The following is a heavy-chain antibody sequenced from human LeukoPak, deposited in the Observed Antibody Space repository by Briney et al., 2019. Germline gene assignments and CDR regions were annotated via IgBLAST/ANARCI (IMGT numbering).Heavy chain of an antibody. CDR1: GFPLSRYS. Sequence: GGSLRLSCAVSGFPLSRYSINWVRQAPGKGLEWVSAIRGAGDITDYADSVKGRFTISRDNSKNTLYLQMSSLRAEDTAIYYCAKAPYGSGSFYVNFWGQGTLVTVSS. CDR3: AKAPYGSGSFYVNF. V-gene: IGHV3-23*01. D-gene: IGHD3-10*01. J-gene: IGHJ4*02. CDR2: IRGAGDIT.